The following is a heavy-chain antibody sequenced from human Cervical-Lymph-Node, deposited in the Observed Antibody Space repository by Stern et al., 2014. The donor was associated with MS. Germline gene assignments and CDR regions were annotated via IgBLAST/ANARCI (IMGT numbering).Heavy chain of an antibody. CDR1: GFTFSSYA. Sequence: VQLVESWGGVVQPGRSLRLSCAASGFTFSSYAMHWVRQAPGKGLEWVAVISYDGSNKYYADSVKGRFTISRDNSKNTLYLQMNSLRAEDTAVYYCARAVATGESGYYYGMDVWGQGTTVTVSS. J-gene: IGHJ6*02. V-gene: IGHV3-30-3*01. CDR2: ISYDGSNK. CDR3: ARAVATGESGYYYGMDV. D-gene: IGHD5-12*01.